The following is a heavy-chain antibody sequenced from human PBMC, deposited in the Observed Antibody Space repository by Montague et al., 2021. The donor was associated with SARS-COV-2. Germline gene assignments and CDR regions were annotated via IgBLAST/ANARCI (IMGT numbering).Heavy chain of an antibody. Sequence: SETLSLTCTVSGGSISSYYWSWIRQPPGKGLEWIGYIYYSGSTNYNPSLKSRVTISVDTSKNQYSLKLSSATAADTAVYYCARGGYYDYAFDIWGQGTMVTVYS. J-gene: IGHJ3*02. CDR3: ARGGYYDYAFDI. CDR2: IYYSGST. V-gene: IGHV4-59*01. CDR1: GGSISSYY. D-gene: IGHD3-22*01.